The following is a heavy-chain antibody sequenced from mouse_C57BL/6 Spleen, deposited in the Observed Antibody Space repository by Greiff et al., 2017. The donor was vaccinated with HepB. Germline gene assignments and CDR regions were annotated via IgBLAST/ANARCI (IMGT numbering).Heavy chain of an antibody. J-gene: IGHJ4*01. D-gene: IGHD2-4*01. V-gene: IGHV1-64*01. CDR2: IHPNSGST. Sequence: QVQLQQPGAELVKPGASVKLSCKASGYTFTSYWMHWVKQRPGQGLEWIGMIHPNSGSTNYNEKFKSKATLTVDKSSSTAYMQLSSLTSEDSAVYYCARTLYDYDDYAMDYWGQGTSVTVSS. CDR3: ARTLYDYDDYAMDY. CDR1: GYTFTSYW.